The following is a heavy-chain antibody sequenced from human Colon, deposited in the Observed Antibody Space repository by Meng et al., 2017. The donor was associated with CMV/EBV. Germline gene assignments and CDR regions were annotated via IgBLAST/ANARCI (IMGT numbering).Heavy chain of an antibody. CDR3: AREGMSTPSAADS. CDR1: EYTFTNYF. J-gene: IGHJ4*02. V-gene: IGHV1-2*02. D-gene: IGHD6-25*01. Sequence: KASEYTFTNYFIHWVRQAPGQGLEWMGWIDPGSGDTNFAQNFQGRVSMTRDTPITTAHMELTSLTSDDTALYYCAREGMSTPSAADSWGQGTLVTVSS. CDR2: IDPGSGDT.